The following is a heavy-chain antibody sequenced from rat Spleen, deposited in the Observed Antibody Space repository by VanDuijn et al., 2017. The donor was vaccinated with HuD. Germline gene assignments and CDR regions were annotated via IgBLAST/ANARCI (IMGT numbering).Heavy chain of an antibody. CDR1: GFNFHDFW. J-gene: IGHJ2*01. CDR2: INKDSSPI. Sequence: EVKLVESGGGLVQPGRSLKLSCAASGFNFHDFWMGWVRQAPGKGLEWIGEINKDSSPINYSPSLRDKFIISRDNAKNTLYLHMSKMGSEDTTIYSCARARGFYGYTYHFDYWGQGVMVTVSS. CDR3: ARARGFYGYTYHFDY. V-gene: IGHV4-2*01. D-gene: IGHD1-6*01.